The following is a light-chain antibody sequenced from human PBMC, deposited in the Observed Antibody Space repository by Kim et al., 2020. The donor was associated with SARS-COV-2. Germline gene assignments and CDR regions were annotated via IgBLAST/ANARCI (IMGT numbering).Light chain of an antibody. V-gene: IGLV2-11*03. Sequence: GQSVHIAGTGTSRDVGHYTSFSWDQPHPGKAHKLMIANVTDRPSGVPDRFSGFKSGNTASLTISGLQAEDEADYYGCSYAGRYTWIFGGGTKLTVL. J-gene: IGLJ2*01. CDR3: CSYAGRYTWI. CDR1: SRDVGHYTS. CDR2: NVT.